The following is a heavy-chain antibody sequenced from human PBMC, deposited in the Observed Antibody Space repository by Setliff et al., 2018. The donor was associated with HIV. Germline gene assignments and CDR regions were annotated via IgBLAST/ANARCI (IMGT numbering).Heavy chain of an antibody. V-gene: IGHV3-7*01. J-gene: IGHJ6*02. CDR1: GFTFTSYW. CDR2: INQDGSEK. CDR3: TRKLAPGHGMDV. D-gene: IGHD3-3*02. Sequence: WSLRLSCAASGFTFTSYWMIWVRQAPGKGLEWVANINQDGSEKNYVDSVKGRFTISRDNAKNSLYLQMDSLRVEDTTVYYCTRKLAPGHGMDVWGQGTTVTVSS.